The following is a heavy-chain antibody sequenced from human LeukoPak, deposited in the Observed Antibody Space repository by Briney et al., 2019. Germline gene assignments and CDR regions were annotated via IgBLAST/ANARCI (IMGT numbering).Heavy chain of an antibody. CDR1: GGSISSSSYY. CDR3: ARELEGQIDY. CDR2: IYYSGST. V-gene: IGHV4-39*07. Sequence: PSETLSLTCTVSGGSISSSSYYWGWIRQPPGKGLEWIGSIYYSGSTYYNPSLKSRVTISVDTSKNQFSLKLSSVTAADTAVYYCARELEGQIDYWGQGTLVTVSS. J-gene: IGHJ4*02. D-gene: IGHD3-3*01.